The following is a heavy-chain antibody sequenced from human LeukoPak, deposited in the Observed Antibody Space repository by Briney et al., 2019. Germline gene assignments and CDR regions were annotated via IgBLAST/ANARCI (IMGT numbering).Heavy chain of an antibody. CDR3: ARRAFRVGAAHFDY. Sequence: SETLSLTCTVSGYSISSGYYWGWIRQPPGKGLEWIGSIYHSGSTYYNPSLKSRVTISVDTSKNQFSLKLSSVTAADTAVHYCARRAFRVGAAHFDYWGQGTLVTVSS. CDR2: IYHSGST. V-gene: IGHV4-38-2*02. J-gene: IGHJ4*02. D-gene: IGHD1-26*01. CDR1: GYSISSGYY.